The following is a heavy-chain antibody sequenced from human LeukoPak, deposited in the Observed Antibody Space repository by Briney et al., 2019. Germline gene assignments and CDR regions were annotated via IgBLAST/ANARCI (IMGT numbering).Heavy chain of an antibody. J-gene: IGHJ3*02. CDR2: ISSSSSYI. V-gene: IGHV3-21*01. CDR3: ARDQGVYPPNWLGAFDI. D-gene: IGHD1-14*01. Sequence: GGSLRLSCAASGFTFSSYSMNWVRQAPGKGLEWVSSISSSSSYIYYADSVKGRFTISRDNAKNSLYLQMNSLRAEDTAVYYCARDQGVYPPNWLGAFDIWGQGTMATVSS. CDR1: GFTFSSYS.